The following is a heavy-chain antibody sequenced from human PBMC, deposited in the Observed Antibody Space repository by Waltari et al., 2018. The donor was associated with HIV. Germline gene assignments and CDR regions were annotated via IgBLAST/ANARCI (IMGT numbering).Heavy chain of an antibody. V-gene: IGHV1-46*01. Sequence: QVQLVQSGAESKKPGASVKVSCKASGYTFTSYYMHWVRQAPGQGLEWMGIINPSGGSTSYEQKFQGRVTMTRDTSTSTVYMELSSLRSEDTAVYYCARNVPYCSGGSCYSDYWGQGTLVTVSS. D-gene: IGHD2-15*01. CDR2: INPSGGST. J-gene: IGHJ4*02. CDR1: GYTFTSYY. CDR3: ARNVPYCSGGSCYSDY.